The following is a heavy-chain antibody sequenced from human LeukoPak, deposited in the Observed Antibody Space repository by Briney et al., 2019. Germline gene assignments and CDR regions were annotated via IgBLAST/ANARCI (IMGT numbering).Heavy chain of an antibody. J-gene: IGHJ4*02. V-gene: IGHV4-61*02. Sequence: SETLSLTCTVSGGSISRDTYYWSWIRQPAGKGLEWIGRIYASGSTKYNPSLKSRVTISIDTSKNQFSLKLSSVTAADTAVYYCARRPSYYYDSSGHFDYWGQGTLVTVSS. CDR3: ARRPSYYYDSSGHFDY. CDR2: IYASGST. CDR1: GGSISRDTYY. D-gene: IGHD3-22*01.